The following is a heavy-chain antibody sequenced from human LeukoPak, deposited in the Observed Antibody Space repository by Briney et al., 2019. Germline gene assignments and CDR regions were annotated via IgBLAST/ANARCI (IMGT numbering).Heavy chain of an antibody. CDR3: ARRYCSGGSCYVQDAFDI. V-gene: IGHV3-21*01. CDR1: GFTFSSYS. Sequence: PGGSLRLSCAASGFTFSSYSMNWVRQAPGKGLEWVSSISSSNSYIYYADSVKGRFTISRDNAKNSLDLQMNSLRAEDTSVYYCARRYCSGGSCYVQDAFDIWGQGTMATVSS. D-gene: IGHD2-15*01. CDR2: ISSSNSYI. J-gene: IGHJ3*02.